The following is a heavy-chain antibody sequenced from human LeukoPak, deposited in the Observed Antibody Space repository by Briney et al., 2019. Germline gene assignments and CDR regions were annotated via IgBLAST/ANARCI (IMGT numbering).Heavy chain of an antibody. Sequence: PSETLSLTCAVYGGSFSGYYWSWIRQPPGKGLEWIGEINHSGSTNYNPSLKSRVTISVDTSKNQFSLKLSSVTAADTAVYYCARGDGYDEYYYYGMDVWGQGTTVTVSS. D-gene: IGHD5-12*01. J-gene: IGHJ6*02. CDR1: GGSFSGYY. CDR3: ARGDGYDEYYYYGMDV. V-gene: IGHV4-34*01. CDR2: INHSGST.